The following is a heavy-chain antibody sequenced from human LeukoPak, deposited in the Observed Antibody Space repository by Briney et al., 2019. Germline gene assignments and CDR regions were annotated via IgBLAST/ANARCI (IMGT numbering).Heavy chain of an antibody. D-gene: IGHD2-15*01. CDR2: IDPTNGRP. CDR1: GYTFTSYY. V-gene: IGHV1-46*01. Sequence: ASVKVSCKASGYTFTSYYLHWVRQAPGQGLEWMGLIDPTNGRPTYAQKFQGRVTITRDTSTSTLYMELSSLKSEDTAVYYCARDSPVRGRAYGMDVWGQGTTVTVSS. CDR3: ARDSPVRGRAYGMDV. J-gene: IGHJ6*02.